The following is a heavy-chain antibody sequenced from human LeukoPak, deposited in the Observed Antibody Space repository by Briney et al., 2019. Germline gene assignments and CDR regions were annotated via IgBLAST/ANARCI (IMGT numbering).Heavy chain of an antibody. V-gene: IGHV3-30*02. Sequence: GGSLRLSCAASGFTFNSYGMHWVRQAPGKGLEWVAFIRYDGSNKYYADSVKGRFTISRDNSKNTLDLQMNSLRVEDTAVYYCARGVLRGYYDSSGYYCYYWGQGTLVTVSS. CDR1: GFTFNSYG. J-gene: IGHJ4*02. D-gene: IGHD3-22*01. CDR2: IRYDGSNK. CDR3: ARGVLRGYYDSSGYYCYY.